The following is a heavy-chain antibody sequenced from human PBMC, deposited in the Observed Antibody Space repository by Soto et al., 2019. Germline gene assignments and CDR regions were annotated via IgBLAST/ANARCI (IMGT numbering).Heavy chain of an antibody. Sequence: GASVKVSCKASGGTFSSYTISWVRQAPGQGLEWMGWISAYNGNTNYAQKLQGRVTMTTDTSTSTAYMELRSLRSDDTAVYYCARDLTIFGVAPGAFDPWGQGTLVTVSS. J-gene: IGHJ5*02. D-gene: IGHD3-3*01. CDR3: ARDLTIFGVAPGAFDP. CDR1: GGTFSSYT. CDR2: ISAYNGNT. V-gene: IGHV1-18*01.